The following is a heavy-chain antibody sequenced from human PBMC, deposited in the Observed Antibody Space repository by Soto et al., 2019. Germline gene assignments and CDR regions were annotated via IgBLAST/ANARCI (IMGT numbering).Heavy chain of an antibody. CDR1: GYSFTSYW. V-gene: IGHV5-10-1*03. D-gene: IGHD5-18*01. CDR2: IDPSDSYT. J-gene: IGHJ2*01. CDR3: ARLHGGYSYGYMWYFDL. Sequence: EVQLVQSGAEVKKPGESLRISCKGSGYSFTSYWISWVRQMPGKGLEWMGRIDPSDSYTNYSPSFQGHVTISADKSISTAYLQWSSLKASDTAMYYCARLHGGYSYGYMWYFDLWGRGTLVTVSS.